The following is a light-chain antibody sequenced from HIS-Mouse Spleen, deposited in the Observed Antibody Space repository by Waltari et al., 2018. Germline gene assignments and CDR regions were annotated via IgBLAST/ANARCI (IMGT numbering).Light chain of an antibody. CDR2: EVS. J-gene: IGLJ2*01. CDR1: SSDVGRYNS. CDR3: SSYAGSNNWV. Sequence: QSALTQPPSASGSPGPSVTISCTGTSSDVGRYNSVSWYQQHPGKAPKLMIYEVSKRPSGVPDRFSGSKSGNTASLTVSGLQAEDEADYYCSSYAGSNNWVFGGGTKLTVL. V-gene: IGLV2-8*01.